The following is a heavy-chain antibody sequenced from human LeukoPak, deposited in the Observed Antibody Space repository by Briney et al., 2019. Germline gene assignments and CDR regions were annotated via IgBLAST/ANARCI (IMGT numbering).Heavy chain of an antibody. V-gene: IGHV4-39*07. J-gene: IGHJ4*02. CDR3: ARVRLVGYDILTGYYSFDY. D-gene: IGHD3-9*01. CDR1: GGSISSSSYY. CDR2: IYYSGST. Sequence: ETLSLTCTVSGGSISSSSYYWGWIRQPPGKGLEWIGSIYYSGSTYYNPSLKSRVTISVDTSKNQFSLKLSSVTAADTAVYYCARVRLVGYDILTGYYSFDYWGQGTLVTVSS.